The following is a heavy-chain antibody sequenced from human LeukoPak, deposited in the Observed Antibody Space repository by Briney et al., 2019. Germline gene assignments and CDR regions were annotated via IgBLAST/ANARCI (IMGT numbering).Heavy chain of an antibody. D-gene: IGHD3-10*01. Sequence: SVKVSCKASGGTFSSYAISWVRQAPGQGLEWMGRIIPILGIANYAQKFQGRVTITADKSTSTAYMELSSPRSEDTAVYYCARGGTMVRGVIDYWGQGTLVTVSS. CDR3: ARGGTMVRGVIDY. CDR1: GGTFSSYA. V-gene: IGHV1-69*04. CDR2: IIPILGIA. J-gene: IGHJ4*02.